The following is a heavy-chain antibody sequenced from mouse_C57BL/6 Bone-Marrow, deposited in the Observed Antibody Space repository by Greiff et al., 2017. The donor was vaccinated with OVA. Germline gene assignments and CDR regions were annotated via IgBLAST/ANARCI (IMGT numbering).Heavy chain of an antibody. J-gene: IGHJ1*03. Sequence: VQLQQPGAELVKPGASVKLSCKASGYTFTSYWMHWVKQRPGQGLEWIGMIHPNSGSTNYNEKFKSKATLTVDKSSSTAYMQLSSLTSEDSAVYYCARWDYGSSHWYFDVWGTGTTVTVSS. CDR1: GYTFTSYW. CDR3: ARWDYGSSHWYFDV. V-gene: IGHV1-64*01. CDR2: IHPNSGST. D-gene: IGHD1-1*01.